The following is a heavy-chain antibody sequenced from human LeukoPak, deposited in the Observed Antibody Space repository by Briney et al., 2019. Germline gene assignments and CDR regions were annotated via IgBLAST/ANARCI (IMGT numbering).Heavy chain of an antibody. Sequence: PGGSLRLSCAASGFTFSSYSMNWVRQAPGKGLEWVSSISSSSSYIYYADPVRGRFTISRDNAKNSLYLQMNSLRAEDTAVYYCARDPFGVGSGSRPADDDWGQGTLVTVSS. CDR3: ARDPFGVGSGSRPADDD. CDR2: ISSSSSYI. V-gene: IGHV3-21*01. J-gene: IGHJ4*02. D-gene: IGHD3-3*01. CDR1: GFTFSSYS.